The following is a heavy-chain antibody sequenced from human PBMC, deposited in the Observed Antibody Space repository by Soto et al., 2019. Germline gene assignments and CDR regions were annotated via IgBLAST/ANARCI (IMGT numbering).Heavy chain of an antibody. D-gene: IGHD3-10*01. CDR1: GYTFTSYG. CDR3: ARLGPYASGTYSFRHNRFDP. V-gene: IGHV1-18*01. Sequence: ASVKVSCKASGYTFTSYGITWVRQAPGQGLEWMGWISAYSGNTNYAQKLQGRVTMTTDTSTSTAYMELRSLRSDDTAVYYCARLGPYASGTYSFRHNRFDPWGQGTQVTVSS. CDR2: ISAYSGNT. J-gene: IGHJ5*02.